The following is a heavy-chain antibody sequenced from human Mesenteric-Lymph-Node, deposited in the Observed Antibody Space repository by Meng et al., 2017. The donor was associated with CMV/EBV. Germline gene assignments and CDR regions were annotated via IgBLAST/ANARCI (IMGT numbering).Heavy chain of an antibody. CDR3: AKEYVHDS. J-gene: IGHJ4*02. V-gene: IGHV3-23*01. D-gene: IGHD3-10*02. Sequence: GGSLRLSCAASGFIFSSYWMSWVRQAPGKGLEWVSGISHDGRSTFYIDSVKGRFTISRDNFKNTLHLQMNSLRVEDTATYYCAKEYVHDSWGQGTQVTVSS. CDR2: ISHDGRST. CDR1: GFIFSSYW.